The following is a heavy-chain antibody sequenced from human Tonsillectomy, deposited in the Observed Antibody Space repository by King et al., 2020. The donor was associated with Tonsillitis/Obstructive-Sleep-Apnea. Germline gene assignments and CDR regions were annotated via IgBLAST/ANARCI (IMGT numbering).Heavy chain of an antibody. J-gene: IGHJ3*02. CDR1: RYTFTAYY. Sequence: QLVQSGAEVKKPGASVKVSCKASRYTFTAYYVHWVRQAPGQGLEWMGIIKPSGGTTSYAQKFQGRVTMTRATSTSKLYMELSSLRSEDTAVYYCARESSGYGNDAFDIWGQGTMVTVSS. V-gene: IGHV1-46*01. D-gene: IGHD3-22*01. CDR3: ARESSGYGNDAFDI. CDR2: IKPSGGTT.